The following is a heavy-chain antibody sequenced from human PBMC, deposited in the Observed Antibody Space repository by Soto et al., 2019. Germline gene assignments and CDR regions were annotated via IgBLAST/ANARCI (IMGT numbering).Heavy chain of an antibody. CDR1: GYTFTGYY. J-gene: IGHJ4*02. Sequence: QVQLVQSGAEVKKPGASVKVSCKASGYTFTGYYMHWVRQAPGQGLEWMGWINPNSGGTNYAQKFQGRVTMTRDTSISTAYMELSRLRSDDTAVYYCARPIKYSSSSGALDYFDYWGQGTLVTVSS. CDR2: INPNSGGT. V-gene: IGHV1-2*02. D-gene: IGHD6-6*01. CDR3: ARPIKYSSSSGALDYFDY.